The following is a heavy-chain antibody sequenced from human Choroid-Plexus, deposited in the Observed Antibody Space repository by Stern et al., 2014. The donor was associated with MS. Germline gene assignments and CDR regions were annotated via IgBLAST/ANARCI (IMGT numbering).Heavy chain of an antibody. Sequence: VQLVESGGGVVQHGRPLRLSCVASGFTFGRCAMHWVRPAPGQGLEWVAGVSYDGSNKDYADSVKGRFTISRDNSQNTRYMQMSSLRPEDTAVYYCAKDRQYLTYFFDHWGQGSLVTVSS. D-gene: IGHD2/OR15-2a*01. J-gene: IGHJ5*02. CDR2: VSYDGSNK. V-gene: IGHV3-30*18. CDR3: AKDRQYLTYFFDH. CDR1: GFTFGRCA.